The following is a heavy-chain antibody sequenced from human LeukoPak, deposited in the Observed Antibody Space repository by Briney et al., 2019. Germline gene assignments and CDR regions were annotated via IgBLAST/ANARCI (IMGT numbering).Heavy chain of an antibody. D-gene: IGHD5-24*01. Sequence: GASVKVSCKASGYTFTIYGIGWVRQAPGQGLEWMGIINPSGGSTSYAQKFQGRVTMTRDMSTSTVYMELSSLRSEDTAVYYCARAGRDGYNYYYYYYMDVWGKGTTVTISS. J-gene: IGHJ6*03. CDR1: GYTFTIYG. CDR2: INPSGGST. CDR3: ARAGRDGYNYYYYYYMDV. V-gene: IGHV1-46*01.